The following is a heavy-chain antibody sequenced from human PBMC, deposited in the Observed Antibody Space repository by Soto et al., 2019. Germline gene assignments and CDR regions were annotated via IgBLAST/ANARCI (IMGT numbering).Heavy chain of an antibody. CDR2: ISYDGSNK. CDR1: GFTFSSYA. Sequence: QVQLVESGGGVVQPGRSLRLSCAASGFTFSSYAMHWVRQAPGKGLEWVAVISYDGSNKYYADSVKGRFTISRDNSKNTLYLQMNSLRAEDTAVYYCARATLGEWLFDYWGQGTLVTVSS. D-gene: IGHD3-16*01. J-gene: IGHJ4*02. CDR3: ARATLGEWLFDY. V-gene: IGHV3-30-3*01.